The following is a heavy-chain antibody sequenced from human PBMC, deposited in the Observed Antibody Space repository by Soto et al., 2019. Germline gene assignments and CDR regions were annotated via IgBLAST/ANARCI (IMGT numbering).Heavy chain of an antibody. J-gene: IGHJ4*02. CDR2: MNPNSGNT. V-gene: IGHV1-8*01. CDR1: GYTVTSYV. Sequence: ASVKVSYRGSGYTVTSYVINGVRQATGQGLEWMGWMNPNSGNTGYAQKFQGRVTMTRNTSIGTAYVELSSLRSADTAVYYCAMSSYSSSWYGDYWGQGTLVTVSS. CDR3: AMSSYSSSWYGDY. D-gene: IGHD6-13*01.